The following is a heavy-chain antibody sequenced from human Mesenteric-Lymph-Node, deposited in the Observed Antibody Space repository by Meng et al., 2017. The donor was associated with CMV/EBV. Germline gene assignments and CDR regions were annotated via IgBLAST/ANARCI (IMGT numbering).Heavy chain of an antibody. CDR2: TYYSGTT. CDR3: ANLGRGDGYNRGY. J-gene: IGHJ4*02. D-gene: IGHD5-24*01. V-gene: IGHV4-61*01. CDR1: GASVSSGSYY. Sequence: GSLRLSFSVSGASVSSGSYYWSWIRQPPGKALEWIAYTYYSGTTNYNPSLKSRVTISVDTSKNQFSLKLGSVTAADTAVYYCANLGRGDGYNRGYWGQGTLVTVSS.